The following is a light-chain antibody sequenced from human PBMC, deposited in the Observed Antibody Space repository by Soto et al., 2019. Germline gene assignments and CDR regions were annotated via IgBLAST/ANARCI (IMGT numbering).Light chain of an antibody. V-gene: IGKV3-20*01. CDR3: QQYGSSLPIT. CDR1: QSVSSSY. J-gene: IGKJ5*01. Sequence: EILMTQSPGTLSVSPGEGATLSCRASQSVSSSYLAWYQQKPGQAPRLLIYGASSRATGIPDRFSGSGSGTDFTLTISRLEPEDFAVYYCQQYGSSLPITFGQGTRLEIK. CDR2: GAS.